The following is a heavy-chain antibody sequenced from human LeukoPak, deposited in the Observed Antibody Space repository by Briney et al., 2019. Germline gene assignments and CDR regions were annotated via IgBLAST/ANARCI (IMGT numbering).Heavy chain of an antibody. CDR3: TTDLDY. V-gene: IGHV1-24*01. Sequence: ASVKVSCKASGYTLNELSIHWVRQAPGKGLEWMGGFDPEDGETIYAQKFRGRLTMTEDTSTDTAYMELSSLRPDDTAVYYCTTDLDYWGQGSLVTVSS. CDR2: FDPEDGET. CDR1: GYTLNELS. J-gene: IGHJ4*02.